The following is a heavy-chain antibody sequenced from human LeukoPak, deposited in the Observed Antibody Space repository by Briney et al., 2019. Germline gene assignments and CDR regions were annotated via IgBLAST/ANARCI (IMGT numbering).Heavy chain of an antibody. CDR1: GYTFPSYG. Sequence: ASVKVSCKASGYTFPSYGISWVRQAPGQGLEWMGWISAYNGNTNYAQKLQGRVTMTTDTSTSTAYMELRSLRSDDTAVYYCARDRSSRDGYNFFDYWGQGTLVTVSS. J-gene: IGHJ4*02. V-gene: IGHV1-18*01. CDR2: ISAYNGNT. D-gene: IGHD5-24*01. CDR3: ARDRSSRDGYNFFDY.